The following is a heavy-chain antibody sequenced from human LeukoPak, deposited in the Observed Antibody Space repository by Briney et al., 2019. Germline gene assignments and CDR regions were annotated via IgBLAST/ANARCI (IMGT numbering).Heavy chain of an antibody. V-gene: IGHV3-74*01. CDR2: INSDGSST. CDR3: VVHLFSSFAFDI. D-gene: IGHD4/OR15-4a*01. J-gene: IGHJ3*02. CDR1: GFTFSRYW. Sequence: PGGSLRLSCAASGFTFSRYWMHWVRQAPGKGLLWVSRINSDGSSTYYADSVKGRFTTSRDNAKNALHLQMNSLTAEDTAVYYCVVHLFSSFAFDIWGQGTMVTVSS.